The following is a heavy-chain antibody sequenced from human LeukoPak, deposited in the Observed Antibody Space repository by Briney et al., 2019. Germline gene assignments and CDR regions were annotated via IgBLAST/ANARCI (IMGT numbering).Heavy chain of an antibody. CDR2: IYPSGGGT. D-gene: IGHD3-22*01. Sequence: ASVKVSCKASGYTFTSCYMHWVRQAPGHGLVWMGIIYPSGGGTSYAQKFQGRVTMTRDTSTSTVYMELSSLTSEDTAVYYCARAYSGYSIDLWGQGTLVTVSS. CDR3: ARAYSGYSIDL. J-gene: IGHJ5*02. CDR1: GYTFTSCY. V-gene: IGHV1-46*01.